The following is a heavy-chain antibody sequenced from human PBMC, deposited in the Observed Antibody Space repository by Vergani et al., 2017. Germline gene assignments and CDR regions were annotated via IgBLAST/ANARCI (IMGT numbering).Heavy chain of an antibody. CDR1: GFTFSSYD. CDR2: IGTAGDP. V-gene: IGHV3-13*05. D-gene: IGHD3-10*01. J-gene: IGHJ3*02. Sequence: EVQLVESGGGLVQPGGSLRLSCAASGFTFSSYDMHWVRQATGKGLEWVSAIGTAGDPYYPGSVKGRFTISRENAKNSLYLQMNSLRAGDTAVYYCARDQYGSGSYLIPAFDIWGQGTMVTVSS. CDR3: ARDQYGSGSYLIPAFDI.